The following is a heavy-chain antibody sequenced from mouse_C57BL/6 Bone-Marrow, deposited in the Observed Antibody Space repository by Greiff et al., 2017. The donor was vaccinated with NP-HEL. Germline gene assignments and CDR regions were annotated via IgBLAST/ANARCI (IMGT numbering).Heavy chain of an antibody. V-gene: IGHV1-81*01. CDR2: IYPRSGNT. CDR3: ARGGRGYYAMDY. D-gene: IGHD3-3*01. Sequence: VQLQESGAELARPGASVKLSCKASGYTFTSYGISWVKQRTGQGLEWIGEIYPRSGNTYYNEKFKGKATLTADKSSSTAYMELRSLTSEDSAVYFCARGGRGYYAMDYWGQGTSVTVSS. J-gene: IGHJ4*01. CDR1: GYTFTSYG.